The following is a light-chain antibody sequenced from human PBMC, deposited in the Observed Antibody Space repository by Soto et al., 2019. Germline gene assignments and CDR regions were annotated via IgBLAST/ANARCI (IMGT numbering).Light chain of an antibody. CDR1: QGIRND. J-gene: IGKJ4*01. V-gene: IGKV1-6*01. CDR2: GAY. CDR3: LQDHNYPLT. Sequence: AIQMTQSPSSLSASVGDRVTITCRASQGIRNDLGWYQQKPGKAPKSLIYGAYSLQSGVPSRFSGSGSGTDFTLTISSLQPEDFATYYCLQDHNYPLTFGGGTKVEI.